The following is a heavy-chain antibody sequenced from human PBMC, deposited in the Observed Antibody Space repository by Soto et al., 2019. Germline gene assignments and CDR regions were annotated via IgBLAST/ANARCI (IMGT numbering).Heavy chain of an antibody. CDR3: ARVPRYYDILTGYYPQYYFDY. Sequence: GASVKVSCKASGYMFTTYDIMWVRQATGQGLEWVGGMNPNTGHTGYAQKFQGRVTMTRDPSISTAYMELSSLRSDDTAVYYCARVPRYYDILTGYYPQYYFDYWGQG. CDR2: MNPNTGHT. D-gene: IGHD3-9*01. V-gene: IGHV1-8*01. J-gene: IGHJ4*02. CDR1: GYMFTTYD.